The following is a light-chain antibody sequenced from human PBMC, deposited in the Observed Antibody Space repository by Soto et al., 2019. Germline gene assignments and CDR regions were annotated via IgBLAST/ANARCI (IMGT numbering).Light chain of an antibody. CDR2: EVT. J-gene: IGLJ2*01. CDR3: SSYTASTTL. Sequence: QSVLTQPASVSGSPGQSITISCTGDIGGYSFVSWYQQHPGIAPQLIIYEVTDRPSGLSNRFSGSKSGNTASLTISGLQAEDEADYYCSSYTASTTLFGGGTKVTVL. V-gene: IGLV2-14*01. CDR1: IGGYSF.